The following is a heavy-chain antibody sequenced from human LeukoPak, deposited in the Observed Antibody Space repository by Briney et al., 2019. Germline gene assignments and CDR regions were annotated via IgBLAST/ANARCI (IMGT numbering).Heavy chain of an antibody. V-gene: IGHV1-46*01. CDR3: AREGSRSSIGGYGF. D-gene: IGHD6-6*01. CDR2: IDPRGDFT. J-gene: IGHJ4*02. CDR1: GYTXSSXY. Sequence: ASVKVSCKATGYTXSSXYINWVRQAPGPXXXGMGLIDPRGDFTKYAQQLQGRLNLTKDTSTNTVYMHLRSLRADGTAMYYCAREGSRSSIGGYGFWGEGTLVTVSS.